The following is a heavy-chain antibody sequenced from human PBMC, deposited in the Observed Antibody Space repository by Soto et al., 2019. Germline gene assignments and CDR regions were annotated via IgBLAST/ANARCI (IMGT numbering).Heavy chain of an antibody. CDR2: INPNGGNT. J-gene: IGHJ4*02. V-gene: IGHV1-46*01. CDR1: GYTFASHY. Sequence: QVQLVQSGAEVKKPGASVKVSCQASGYTFASHYIHWVRQAPGQGLEWMGVINPNGGNTRYAQRFQDRLTLTTDTPTNTVYLDLSSLSSDDTAVYYRGRDTSGLDYWGQGTLVIVSS. CDR3: GRDTSGLDY.